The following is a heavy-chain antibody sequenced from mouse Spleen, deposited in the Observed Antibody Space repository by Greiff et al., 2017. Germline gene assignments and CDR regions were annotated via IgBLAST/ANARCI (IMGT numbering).Heavy chain of an antibody. D-gene: IGHD2-1*01. V-gene: IGHV7-3*02. CDR1: GFTFTDYY. J-gene: IGHJ3*01. Sequence: DVMLVESGGGLVQPGGSLRLSCATSGFTFTDYYMSWVRQPPGKALEWLGFIRNKANGYTTEYSASVKGRFTISRDNSQSILYLQMNTLRAEDSATYYCASPYGNYEVWFAYWGQGTLVTVSA. CDR3: ASPYGNYEVWFAY. CDR2: IRNKANGYTT.